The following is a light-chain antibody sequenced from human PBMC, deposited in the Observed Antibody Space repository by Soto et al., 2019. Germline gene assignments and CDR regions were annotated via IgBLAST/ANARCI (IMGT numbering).Light chain of an antibody. CDR1: SSNIGSNY. J-gene: IGLJ2*01. CDR2: RNN. Sequence: QSVLTQPPSASGTPGQRVTISCSGSSSNIGSNYVYWYQQLPGTAPKLLIYRNNQRPSGVPDRFSGSKSGTSASLAISGLRSEDEADYYGAAWDDSLSVSVVFGGGTKLTVL. V-gene: IGLV1-47*01. CDR3: AAWDDSLSVSVV.